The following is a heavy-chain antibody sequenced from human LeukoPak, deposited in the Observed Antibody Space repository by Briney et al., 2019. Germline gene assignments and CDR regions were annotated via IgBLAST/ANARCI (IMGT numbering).Heavy chain of an antibody. Sequence: PGGSLRLSCAASGFTVSSTYMSWVRQAPGKGLEWVSSISDNSYWIYYADSVEGRFIISRDNAKNSLYLQMNSLRAEDTAVYYCANHLACGSTSCPPFDDWGQGTLVTVSS. CDR3: ANHLACGSTSCPPFDD. CDR2: ISDNSYWI. CDR1: GFTVSSTY. D-gene: IGHD2-2*01. J-gene: IGHJ4*02. V-gene: IGHV3-21*01.